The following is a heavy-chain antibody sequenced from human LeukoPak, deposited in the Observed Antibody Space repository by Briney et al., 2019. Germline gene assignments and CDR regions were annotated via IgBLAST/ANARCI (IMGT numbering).Heavy chain of an antibody. D-gene: IGHD5-12*01. V-gene: IGHV3-21*01. CDR1: GFTFSGYN. CDR2: ISSSSSYI. CDR3: ARDGGGYRFYNWFDP. Sequence: GGSLRLSCAASGFTFSGYNMNWVRQAPGKGLEWVSFISSSSSYIHYADSVKGRFTISRDNAKNSLYLQMNSLRAEDTAVYYCARDGGGYRFYNWFDPWGQGTLVTVSS. J-gene: IGHJ5*02.